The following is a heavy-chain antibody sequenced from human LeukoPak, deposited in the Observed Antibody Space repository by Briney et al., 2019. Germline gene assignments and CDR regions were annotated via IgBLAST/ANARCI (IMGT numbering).Heavy chain of an antibody. Sequence: SETLSLTCAVYGGSFSGYNWSWIRQPPGKGLEWIGEINHSGSTNYNPSLKSRVTISVDTSKNQFSLKLSSVTAADTAVYYCARRTMGYYYYYYMDVWGKGTTVTISS. V-gene: IGHV4-34*01. D-gene: IGHD3-16*01. CDR3: ARRTMGYYYYYYMDV. J-gene: IGHJ6*03. CDR2: INHSGST. CDR1: GGSFSGYN.